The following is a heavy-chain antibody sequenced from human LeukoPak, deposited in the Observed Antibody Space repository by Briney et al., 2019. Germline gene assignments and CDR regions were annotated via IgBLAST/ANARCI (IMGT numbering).Heavy chain of an antibody. D-gene: IGHD3-3*01. V-gene: IGHV3-30-3*01. CDR1: GFTFSSYA. CDR2: ISYDGSNK. J-gene: IGHJ4*02. Sequence: GGSLRLSCAASGFTFSSYAMHWVRQAPGKGLEWVAVISYDGSNKYYADSVKGRFTISRDNSKNTLYLQMNSLRAEDTAVYYCARAILHYDFWSGRNLDYWGQGTLVTVSS. CDR3: ARAILHYDFWSGRNLDY.